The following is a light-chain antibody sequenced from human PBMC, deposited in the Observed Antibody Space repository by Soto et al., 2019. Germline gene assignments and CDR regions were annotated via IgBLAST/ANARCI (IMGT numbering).Light chain of an antibody. CDR3: QQYHYWWT. J-gene: IGKJ1*01. CDR2: GAS. Sequence: EVVMTQSPVTLSVSPGERATLSCRASQSVSSSYLAWYQQKPGQVPRLLIYGASNRATGVSARFSGSGSGTEFTLTISSLQSEDFAVYYCQQYHYWWTFGQGTKVDIK. V-gene: IGKV3-15*01. CDR1: QSVSSSY.